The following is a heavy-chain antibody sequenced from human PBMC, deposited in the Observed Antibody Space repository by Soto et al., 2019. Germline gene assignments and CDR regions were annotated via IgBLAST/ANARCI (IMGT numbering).Heavy chain of an antibody. CDR2: IHEDKNAK. Sequence: EVRLVESGGGLVQPGGSLRLSCEASGFTFSSRWMTWVRQGPGKGLEWVANIHEDKNAKDYVDSVKGRFTISRDNAKNPLSLQMNTLRDEDTAVYYCATHDGPAAAGLVLDFWGQGALVIVSS. D-gene: IGHD6-13*01. J-gene: IGHJ4*02. CDR1: GFTFSSRW. V-gene: IGHV3-7*02. CDR3: ATHDGPAAAGLVLDF.